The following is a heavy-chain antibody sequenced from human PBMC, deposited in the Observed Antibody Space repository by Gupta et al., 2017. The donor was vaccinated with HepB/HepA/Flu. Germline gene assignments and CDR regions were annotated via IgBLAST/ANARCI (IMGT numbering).Heavy chain of an antibody. D-gene: IGHD4-11*01. J-gene: IGHJ6*03. CDR3: VREHIEKKISHTGTATVTTSLRFVPNYYYYMDV. V-gene: IGHV4-31*03. Sequence: QVQLQESGPGLVKPSQTLSLTCTVSGGSISSGGYYWSWIRQHPGKGLDGIGYIYDSGSTYYNPSLKSRVTISVDTSKNQFSLKLSSVTAADTAVYYCVREHIEKKISHTGTATVTTSLRFVPNYYYYMDVWGKGTTVTVSS. CDR1: GGSISSGGYY. CDR2: IYDSGST.